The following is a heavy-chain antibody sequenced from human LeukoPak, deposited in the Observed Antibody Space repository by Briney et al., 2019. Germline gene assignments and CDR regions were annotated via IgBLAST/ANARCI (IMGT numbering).Heavy chain of an antibody. J-gene: IGHJ5*02. D-gene: IGHD3-10*01. Sequence: SETLSLTCAVYGGSFSGYYWRWIRQPPGKGLEWIGEINHSGSTNYNPSLKSRVTISVDTSKNQFSLKLSSVTAADTAVYYCARIRFGDEYWFDPWGQGTLVTVSS. V-gene: IGHV4-34*01. CDR3: ARIRFGDEYWFDP. CDR1: GGSFSGYY. CDR2: INHSGST.